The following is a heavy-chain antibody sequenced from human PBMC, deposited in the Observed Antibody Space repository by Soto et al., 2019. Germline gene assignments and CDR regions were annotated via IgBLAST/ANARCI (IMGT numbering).Heavy chain of an antibody. CDR3: AKDIRWSYGDGNLGEGNCFDP. Sequence: EVQLLESGGALVQPGGSLRLSCAASGFTFSSYAMSWVRQAPGKGLEWVSAISGSGGSTYYADSVKGRFTIPRDISNNTLYLQMNSLRAEDTAVYYCAKDIRWSYGDGNLGEGNCFDPWGQGTLVTVSS. J-gene: IGHJ5*02. CDR1: GFTFSSYA. D-gene: IGHD4-17*01. V-gene: IGHV3-23*01. CDR2: ISGSGGST.